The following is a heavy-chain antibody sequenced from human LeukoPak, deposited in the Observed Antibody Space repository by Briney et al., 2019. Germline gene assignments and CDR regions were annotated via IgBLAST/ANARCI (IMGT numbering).Heavy chain of an antibody. CDR1: GYTFTSYD. D-gene: IGHD3-9*01. Sequence: ASVKVSCKASGYTFTSYDINWVRQATGQGLEWMGWMNPNSGNTGYAQKFQGRVTMTRNTSISTAYMELSSLRSEDTAVYYCATASDILTGYLLDYWGQGTLVTVSS. V-gene: IGHV1-8*01. CDR3: ATASDILTGYLLDY. CDR2: MNPNSGNT. J-gene: IGHJ4*02.